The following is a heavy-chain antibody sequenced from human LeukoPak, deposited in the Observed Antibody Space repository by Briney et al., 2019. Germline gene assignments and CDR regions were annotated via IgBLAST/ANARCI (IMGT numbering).Heavy chain of an antibody. CDR1: GFIFSNSA. CDR2: ISFDGGNK. V-gene: IGHV3-30*18. D-gene: IGHD6-13*01. CDR3: AKENSSRSKGGGYYYYGMDV. Sequence: GRSLRLSCAASGFIFSNSAMHWVRQAPGKGLEWVAVISFDGGNKYYGDSVKGRITVSRDNSKNTLFLEMDSLRAEDTAVYFCAKENSSRSKGGGYYYYGMDVWGQGTTVTVSS. J-gene: IGHJ6*02.